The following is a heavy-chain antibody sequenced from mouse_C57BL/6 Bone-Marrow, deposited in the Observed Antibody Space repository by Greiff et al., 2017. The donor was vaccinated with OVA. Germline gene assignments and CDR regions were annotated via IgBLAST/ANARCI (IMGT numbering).Heavy chain of an antibody. CDR3: ARRYGNYGYAMDY. J-gene: IGHJ4*01. D-gene: IGHD2-10*02. Sequence: EVKLVESGGDLMKPGGSLKLSCAASGFTFSSYGMSWVRQTPDKRLEWVATISSGGSYTYYPDSVKGRFTISRDNAKNTLYLQMSSLKSEDTAMYYCARRYGNYGYAMDYWGQGTSVTVSS. CDR1: GFTFSSYG. CDR2: ISSGGSYT. V-gene: IGHV5-6*01.